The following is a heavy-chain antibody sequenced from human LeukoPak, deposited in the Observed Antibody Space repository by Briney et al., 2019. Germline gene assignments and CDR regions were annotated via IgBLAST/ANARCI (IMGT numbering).Heavy chain of an antibody. D-gene: IGHD4-17*01. CDR3: ARDYGEHYGMDV. CDR1: GYTFTGYY. V-gene: IGHV1-2*02. J-gene: IGHJ6*02. CDR2: INPNSGGT. Sequence: ASVKVSCKASGYTFTGYYMHWVRQAPGQGLEWMGWINPNSGGTNYAQKFQGRVTMTRDTSISTAYMELSRLGSDDTAVYYCARDYGEHYGMDVWGQGTTVTVSS.